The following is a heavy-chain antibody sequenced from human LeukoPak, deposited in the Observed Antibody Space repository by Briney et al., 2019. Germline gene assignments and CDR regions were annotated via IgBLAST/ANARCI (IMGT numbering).Heavy chain of an antibody. Sequence: SETLSHTCSVSGGSVRRTNDYWAWIRQAPGKGLEWVGSLYYGGHSPQNPSLKNRVSMSVDTAKNQLSLNLSAVTAADTAIYYCARRLSGPGNFYKNGYYFDFWGRGILATVSP. CDR3: ARRLSGPGNFYKNGYYFDF. CDR2: LYYGGHS. CDR1: GGSVRRTNDY. D-gene: IGHD2/OR15-2a*01. J-gene: IGHJ4*02. V-gene: IGHV4-39*01.